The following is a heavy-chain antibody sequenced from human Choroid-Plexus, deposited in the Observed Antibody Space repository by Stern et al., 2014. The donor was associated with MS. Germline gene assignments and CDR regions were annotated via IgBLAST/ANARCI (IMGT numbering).Heavy chain of an antibody. CDR3: AKDRQYLTYFFDH. V-gene: IGHV3-30*18. Sequence: VQLVESGGGVVQPGRPLRLSCVASGFTFGSCAMHWVRQAPGQGLAWAAGVSYDGSNKYYADSVKGRFTISRDNSQNTRYMQMSSLRPEDTAVYYCAKDRQYLTYFFDHWGQGSLVTVSS. J-gene: IGHJ5*02. CDR2: VSYDGSNK. CDR1: GFTFGSCA. D-gene: IGHD2/OR15-2a*01.